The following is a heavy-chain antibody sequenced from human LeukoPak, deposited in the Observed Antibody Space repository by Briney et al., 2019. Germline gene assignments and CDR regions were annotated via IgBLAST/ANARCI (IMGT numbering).Heavy chain of an antibody. CDR2: IYYSGST. J-gene: IGHJ4*02. D-gene: IGHD5-24*01. Sequence: TPSETLSLTCTVSGGSISSYYWSWIRQPPGKGLEWIGYIYYSGSTYYNPSLKSRVTISVDTSKNQFSLKLSSVTAADTAVYYCARESIEMATIIGLGIDYWGQGTLVTVSS. V-gene: IGHV4-59*12. CDR3: ARESIEMATIIGLGIDY. CDR1: GGSISSYY.